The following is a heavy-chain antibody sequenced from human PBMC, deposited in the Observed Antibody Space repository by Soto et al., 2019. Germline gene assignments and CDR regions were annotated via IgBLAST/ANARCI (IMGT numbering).Heavy chain of an antibody. CDR2: IYYSGST. V-gene: IGHV4-59*01. CDR1: GGSISSYY. J-gene: IGHJ5*02. CDR3: ASAGRYCSRTSCYEIFGVVPNWFDP. D-gene: IGHD2-2*01. Sequence: SETLSLTCTVSGGSISSYYWSWIRQPPGKGLEWIGYIYYSGSTNYNPSLKSRVTISVDTSKNKFSLKLSSGTAADTAVYYCASAGRYCSRTSCYEIFGVVPNWFDPWGQGTLVTVSS.